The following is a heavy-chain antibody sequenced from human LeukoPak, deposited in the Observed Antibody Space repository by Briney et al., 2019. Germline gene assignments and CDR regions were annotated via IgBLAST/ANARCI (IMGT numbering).Heavy chain of an antibody. Sequence: GGSLRLSCAASGFTFSDAWMSWVRQAPGKGLEWVGRIKSKTDGGTTDYAAPVKGRFTISRDDSKNTLYLQMNSLKTEDTAVYYCTTGLGYGGNSNFDYWGQGTLVTVSS. CDR2: IKSKTDGGTT. V-gene: IGHV3-15*01. CDR1: GFTFSDAW. CDR3: TTGLGYGGNSNFDY. D-gene: IGHD4-23*01. J-gene: IGHJ4*02.